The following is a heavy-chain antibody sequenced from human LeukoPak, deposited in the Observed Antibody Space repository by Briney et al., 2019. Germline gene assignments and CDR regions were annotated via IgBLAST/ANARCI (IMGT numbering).Heavy chain of an antibody. D-gene: IGHD6-19*01. V-gene: IGHV3-30*18. J-gene: IGHJ4*02. Sequence: GGSLRLSCAASGFTFSSYGMHWVRQAPGKGLEWVAVISYDGSNKYYADSVKGRFTISRDNSKNTLYLQMNSLRAEDTAVYYCAKDNLMAGYSSGWYDYWGQGTLVTVSS. CDR2: ISYDGSNK. CDR1: GFTFSSYG. CDR3: AKDNLMAGYSSGWYDY.